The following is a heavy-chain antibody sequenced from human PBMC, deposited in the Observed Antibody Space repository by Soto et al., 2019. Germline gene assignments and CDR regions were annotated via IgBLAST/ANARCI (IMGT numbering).Heavy chain of an antibody. D-gene: IGHD3-22*01. CDR1: GFTFSSYA. CDR2: ISYDGSNK. CDR3: AREYLYDSSGYYSSRGLDY. V-gene: IGHV3-30-3*01. Sequence: GGSLRLSCAASGFTFSSYAMHWVRQAPGKGLEWVAVISYDGSNKYYADSVKGRFTISRDNSKNTLYLQMNSLRAEDTAVYYCAREYLYDSSGYYSSRGLDYWGQGTLVTVSS. J-gene: IGHJ4*02.